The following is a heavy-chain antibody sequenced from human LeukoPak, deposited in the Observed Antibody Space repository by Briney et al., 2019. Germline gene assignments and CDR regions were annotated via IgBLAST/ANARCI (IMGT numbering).Heavy chain of an antibody. CDR1: GFTFSSYS. Sequence: GGSLRLSCAASGFTFSSYSMNWVRQAPGKGLEWVSDINGSGGSTYYADSVKGRFTISRDNSKNTLYLQMNSLRAEDTAVYYCAKASAMIVEVSKHFDYWGQGTLVTVSS. J-gene: IGHJ4*02. CDR3: AKASAMIVEVSKHFDY. D-gene: IGHD3-22*01. V-gene: IGHV3-23*01. CDR2: INGSGGST.